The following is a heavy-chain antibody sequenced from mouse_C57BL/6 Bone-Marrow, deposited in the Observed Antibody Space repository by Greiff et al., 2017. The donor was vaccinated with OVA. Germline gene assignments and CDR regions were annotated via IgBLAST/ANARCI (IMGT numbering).Heavy chain of an antibody. Sequence: QVQLQQSGAELARPGASEKLSCKASGYTFTSYGISWVKQRTGQGLEWIGEIYPRSGSTYYNEKFKGKATLTADKSSSTAYMELLSLTAEDSAVYFCARLFYYGISGSFDYWGQGTTLTVSS. CDR2: IYPRSGST. CDR3: ARLFYYGISGSFDY. V-gene: IGHV1-81*01. D-gene: IGHD2-1*01. J-gene: IGHJ2*01. CDR1: GYTFTSYG.